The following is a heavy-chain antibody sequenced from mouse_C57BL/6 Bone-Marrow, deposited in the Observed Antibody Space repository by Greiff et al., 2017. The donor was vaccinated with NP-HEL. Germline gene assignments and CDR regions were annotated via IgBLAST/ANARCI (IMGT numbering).Heavy chain of an antibody. CDR2: ISNGGGST. J-gene: IGHJ4*01. CDR1: GFTFSDYY. CDR3: ARYNHIYYDYDVDAMDY. D-gene: IGHD2-4*01. Sequence: EVNVVESGGGLVQPGGSLKLSCAASGFTFSDYYMYWVRQTPEKRLEWVAYISNGGGSTYYPDTVKGRFTISRDNAKNTLYLQMSRLKSEDTAMYYCARYNHIYYDYDVDAMDYWGQGTSVTVSS. V-gene: IGHV5-12*01.